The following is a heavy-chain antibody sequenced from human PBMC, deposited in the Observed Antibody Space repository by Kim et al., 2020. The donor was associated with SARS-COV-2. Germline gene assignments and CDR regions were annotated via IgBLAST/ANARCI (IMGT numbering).Heavy chain of an antibody. CDR1: GYTFKSYP. V-gene: IGHV1-3*01. Sequence: ASVKVSCKAYGYTFKSYPIHWLRQAPGQRPEWMGWVNAANDETQYSQKFQGRVTITRDTSANTAYMELSRLTTKDTAIYYCARDMDPTVYDYWGPGTLVT. CDR2: VNAANDET. J-gene: IGHJ4*02. D-gene: IGHD4-4*01. CDR3: ARDMDPTVYDY.